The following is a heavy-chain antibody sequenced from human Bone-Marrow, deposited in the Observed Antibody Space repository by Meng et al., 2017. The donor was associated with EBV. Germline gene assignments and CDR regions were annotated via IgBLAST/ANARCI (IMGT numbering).Heavy chain of an antibody. CDR3: ARGVAGATSGDD. V-gene: IGHV7-4-1*02. D-gene: IGHD1-26*01. CDR2: VNTNSGYP. J-gene: IGHJ4*02. CDR1: GYSFTSYA. Sequence: QVQLAQAGSGLKKPGXSVKVSCKASGYSFTSYAIKWVRQAPGQGLEWMGGVNTNSGYPTYAQKFTGRFVVSVDTSMSTAYMQISSLKAEDTAVYYCARGVAGATSGDDWGQGTLVTVSS.